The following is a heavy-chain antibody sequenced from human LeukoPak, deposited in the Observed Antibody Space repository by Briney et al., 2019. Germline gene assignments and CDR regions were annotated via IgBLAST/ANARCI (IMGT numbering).Heavy chain of an antibody. CDR3: ARGVLDTAMVRFDY. J-gene: IGHJ4*02. V-gene: IGHV4-61*02. CDR1: GGSISSSTYS. D-gene: IGHD5-18*01. Sequence: SETLSLTCTVPGGSISSSTYSWTWIRQPAGKGLEWIGRIHSSGSTHYNPSLKSRVTISVDTSKNHFSLNLSSVTAADTAVYFCARGVLDTAMVRFDYWGQGTLVTVSS. CDR2: IHSSGST.